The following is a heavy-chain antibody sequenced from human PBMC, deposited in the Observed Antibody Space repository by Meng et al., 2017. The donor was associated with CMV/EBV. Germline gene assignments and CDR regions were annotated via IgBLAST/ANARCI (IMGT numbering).Heavy chain of an antibody. D-gene: IGHD2-2*02. CDR1: GFTFSSYG. Sequence: GESLKIPRVASGFTFSSYGMHWVRQAPGKGLEWVAFIRYDGDNRYYADSVKGRFTISRDNSKNTLYLQMNSLRAEDTAVYYCAKDGSLGRKIVVPAVTPVCPDSWGQGTLVTVSS. J-gene: IGHJ4*02. V-gene: IGHV3-30*02. CDR2: IRYDGDNR. CDR3: AKDGSLGRKIVVPAVTPVCPDS.